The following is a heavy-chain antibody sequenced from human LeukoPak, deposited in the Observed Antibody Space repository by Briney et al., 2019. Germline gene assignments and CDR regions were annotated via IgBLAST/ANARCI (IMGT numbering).Heavy chain of an antibody. Sequence: ASVKVSCKASGYTFTSYDINWVRQATGQGLEWMGWMNPNSGNTGYAQKFQGRVTITRNTSISTAYMELSSQRSEDTAVYYCARGGGDCSSTSCYEDYGMDVWGQGTAVTVSS. CDR3: ARGGGDCSSTSCYEDYGMDV. V-gene: IGHV1-8*03. J-gene: IGHJ6*02. CDR1: GYTFTSYD. CDR2: MNPNSGNT. D-gene: IGHD2-2*01.